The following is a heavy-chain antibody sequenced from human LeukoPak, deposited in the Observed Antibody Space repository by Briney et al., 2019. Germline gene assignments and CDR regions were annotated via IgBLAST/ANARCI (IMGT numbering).Heavy chain of an antibody. D-gene: IGHD3-3*01. CDR2: MNPNSGNT. CDR3: ARVLAVSIFGVETITFGGYYYGMDA. CDR1: GYTFTSYD. Sequence: ASVKVSCKASGYTFTSYDINWVRQATGQGLEWMGWMNPNSGNTGYAQKFQGRVTMTRNTSISTAYMELSSLRSEDTAVYYCARVLAVSIFGVETITFGGYYYGMDAWGQGTTVTVSS. V-gene: IGHV1-8*01. J-gene: IGHJ6*02.